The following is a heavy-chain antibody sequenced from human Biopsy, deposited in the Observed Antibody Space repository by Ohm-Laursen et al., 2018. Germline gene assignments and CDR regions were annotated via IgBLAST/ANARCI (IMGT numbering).Heavy chain of an antibody. CDR3: ARGSDSDY. Sequence: SLRLSCAVAGFSFTSYTMNWVRQVPGKGLEWVSSITSRSGYKYYADSVKGRFTISRDNAKNSLSLQMNSLRAEDTAVYYCARGSDSDYWGQGTLVTVSS. CDR1: GFSFTSYT. CDR2: ITSRSGYK. J-gene: IGHJ4*02. V-gene: IGHV3-21*01.